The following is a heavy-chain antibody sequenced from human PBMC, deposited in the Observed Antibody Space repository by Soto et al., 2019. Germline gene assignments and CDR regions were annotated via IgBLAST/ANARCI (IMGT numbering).Heavy chain of an antibody. V-gene: IGHV3-23*01. CDR1: GFIFSSYA. CDR3: AKEQTTGAHYALDY. D-gene: IGHD2-8*02. J-gene: IGHJ4*02. CDR2: ITGSSDYT. Sequence: AGGSLRLSCEASGFIFSSYAMNWVRQAPGKGLQWVLSITGSSDYTSYIASVKGRFTISRDNSKNTLYLQMNSLRAEDTAVYFCAKEQTTGAHYALDYWSQGTLVTVSS.